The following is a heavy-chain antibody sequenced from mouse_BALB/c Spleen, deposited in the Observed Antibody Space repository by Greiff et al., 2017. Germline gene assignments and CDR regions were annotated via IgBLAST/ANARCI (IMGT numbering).Heavy chain of an antibody. CDR1: GYTFTDYA. CDR2: ISTYYGDA. J-gene: IGHJ4*01. V-gene: IGHV1S137*01. Sequence: VKLMESGAELVRPGVSVKISCKGSGYTFTDYAMHWVKQSHAKSLEWIGVISTYYGDASYNQKFKGKATMTVDKSSSTAYMELARLTSEDSAIYYCARGGYGIYAMDYWGQGTSVTVSS. CDR3: ARGGYGIYAMDY. D-gene: IGHD2-1*01.